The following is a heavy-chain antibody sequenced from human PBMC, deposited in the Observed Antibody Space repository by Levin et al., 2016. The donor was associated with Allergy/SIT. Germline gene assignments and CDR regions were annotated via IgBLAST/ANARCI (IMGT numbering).Heavy chain of an antibody. CDR3: ARLGTNGVYRSNYYYYGMDV. V-gene: IGHV1-46*01. J-gene: IGHJ6*02. D-gene: IGHD2-8*01. CDR2: INPSGGST. CDR1: GYTFTNYY. Sequence: ASVKVSCKASGYTFTNYYMHWVRQAPGQGLEWMGIINPSGGSTSYAQKLQGRVTMTSDTSTSTVYMELSSLRSEDTAVYYCARLGTNGVYRSNYYYYGMDVWGQGTTVTVSS.